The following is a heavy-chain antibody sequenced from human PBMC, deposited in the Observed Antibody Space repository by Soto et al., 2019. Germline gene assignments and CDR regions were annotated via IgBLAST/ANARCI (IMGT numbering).Heavy chain of an antibody. J-gene: IGHJ6*02. Sequence: QVQLVESGGGVVQPGRSLRLSCAASGFTFSSYGMHWVRQAPGKGLEWVAVIWYDGSNKYYADSVKGRFTISRDNSKNTRYPQLNSLRAEDRGVYYCARVSSVGPGHLYAYGMDVWGQGTTVTVSS. CDR1: GFTFSSYG. CDR3: ARVSSVGPGHLYAYGMDV. CDR2: IWYDGSNK. V-gene: IGHV3-33*01. D-gene: IGHD1-26*01.